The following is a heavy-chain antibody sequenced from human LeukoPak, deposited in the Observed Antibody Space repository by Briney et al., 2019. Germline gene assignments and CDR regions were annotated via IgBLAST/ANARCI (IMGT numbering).Heavy chain of an antibody. Sequence: GASVKVSCKASGYTFTSYYIHWGRQAPGQGLEWMGIINPSDGSTSYAQNFQGRVTMTSDKSPSTLYMELSSLRSEDTAVYFCARVAYYDSSVYSFDYWGQGTLVTVSS. J-gene: IGHJ4*02. CDR2: INPSDGST. CDR1: GYTFTSYY. V-gene: IGHV1-46*01. D-gene: IGHD3-22*01. CDR3: ARVAYYDSSVYSFDY.